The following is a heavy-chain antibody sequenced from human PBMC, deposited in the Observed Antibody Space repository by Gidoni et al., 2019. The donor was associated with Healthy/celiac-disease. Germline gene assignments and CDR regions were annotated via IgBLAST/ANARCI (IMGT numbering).Heavy chain of an antibody. CDR1: GFTFSSYA. D-gene: IGHD3-16*02. V-gene: IGHV3-23*01. CDR3: AKGSGAVIEYYYYGMDV. CDR2: ISGSGGST. Sequence: EVQLLESGGGLVQPGGSLRLSCAASGFTFSSYAMSWVRQAPGKGLEWVSAISGSGGSTYYADSVKGRFTISRDNSKNTLYLQMNSLRAEDTAVYYCAKGSGAVIEYYYYGMDVWGQGTTVTVSS. J-gene: IGHJ6*02.